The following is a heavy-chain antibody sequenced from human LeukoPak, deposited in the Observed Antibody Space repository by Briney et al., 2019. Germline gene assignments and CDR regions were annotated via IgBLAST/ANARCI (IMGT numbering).Heavy chain of an antibody. CDR2: IRSKANSYAT. D-gene: IGHD4-17*01. Sequence: GGSLRLSYAASGFTFSGSAMHWVRQASGKGLEWVGRIRSKANSYATAYAASVKGRFTISRDDSKNTAYLQMNSLKTEDTAVYYCTRGYGDYYFDYWGQGTLVTVSS. V-gene: IGHV3-73*01. CDR1: GFTFSGSA. CDR3: TRGYGDYYFDY. J-gene: IGHJ4*02.